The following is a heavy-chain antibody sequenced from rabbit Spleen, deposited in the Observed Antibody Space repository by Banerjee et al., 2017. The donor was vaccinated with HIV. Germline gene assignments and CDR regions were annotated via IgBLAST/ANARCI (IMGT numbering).Heavy chain of an antibody. CDR3: ARDTSSSFSSYGMDL. Sequence: QSLEESGGGLVKSGASLTLTCTASGFSFSSSYYMCWVRQAPGKGLEWIACIYTSSSGNTYYASWAKGRFTISKTSSTTVTLQVTSLTAADTATYFCARDTSSSFSSYGMDLWGQGTLVTVS. CDR1: GFSFSSSYY. J-gene: IGHJ6*01. CDR2: IYTSSSGNT. V-gene: IGHV1S40*01. D-gene: IGHD1-1*01.